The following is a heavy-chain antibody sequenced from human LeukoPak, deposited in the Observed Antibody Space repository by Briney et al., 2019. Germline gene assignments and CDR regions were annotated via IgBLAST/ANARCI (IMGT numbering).Heavy chain of an antibody. CDR3: ARDRSPYGAFYYDSSGPLPHY. CDR2: ISSSSSYI. Sequence: GGSLRLSCAASGFTFSSYSMNWVRQAPGKGLEWVSSISSSSSYIYYADSVKGRFTISRDNAKNSLYLQMNSLRAEDTAVYYCARDRSPYGAFYYDSSGPLPHYWGQGTLVTVSS. D-gene: IGHD3-22*01. CDR1: GFTFSSYS. J-gene: IGHJ4*02. V-gene: IGHV3-21*01.